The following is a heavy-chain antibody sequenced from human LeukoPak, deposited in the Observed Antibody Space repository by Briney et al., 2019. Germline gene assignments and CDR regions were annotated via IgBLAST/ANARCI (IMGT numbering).Heavy chain of an antibody. Sequence: SETLSLTCTVSGGSITNYYWSWLRQPPGKGLEWIGYISYSGNTNYNPSLKSRVTISVDTSKNQFSLKLNSVTAADTAVYYCARHNSGAGSILGNWGQGTLVTGSS. CDR1: GGSITNYY. CDR2: ISYSGNT. CDR3: ARHNSGAGSILGN. J-gene: IGHJ1*01. D-gene: IGHD3-10*01. V-gene: IGHV4-59*08.